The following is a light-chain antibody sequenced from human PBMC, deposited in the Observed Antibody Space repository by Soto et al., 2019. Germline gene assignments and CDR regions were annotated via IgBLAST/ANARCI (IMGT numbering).Light chain of an antibody. V-gene: IGKV3-15*01. CDR1: QSVSSK. CDR3: QHYSTWLWT. J-gene: IGKJ1*01. CDR2: GAS. Sequence: EIVMTQSPATLSVSPGERATLSCRASQSVSSKLAWYQQKPGQGPRLLIYGASTRATGIPARFSGSGSETEFTLPISSLQSEDFAVYYCQHYSTWLWTFGQGTKVEIK.